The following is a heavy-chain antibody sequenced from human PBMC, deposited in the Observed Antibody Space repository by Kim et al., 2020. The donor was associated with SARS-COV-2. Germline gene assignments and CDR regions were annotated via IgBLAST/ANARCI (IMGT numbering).Heavy chain of an antibody. CDR3: AKVAGRGAGVIDY. Sequence: GGSLRLSCAASGFTFSSYCMPWVRQAPGKGLVWVSRINSDGGSTCYADSVKGRFTISRDNAKNTLYLQMNSLRAEDTAVYYCAKVAGRGAGVIDYWGQGTLVTVSS. D-gene: IGHD1-26*01. CDR2: INSDGGST. CDR1: GFTFSSYC. V-gene: IGHV3-74*01. J-gene: IGHJ4*02.